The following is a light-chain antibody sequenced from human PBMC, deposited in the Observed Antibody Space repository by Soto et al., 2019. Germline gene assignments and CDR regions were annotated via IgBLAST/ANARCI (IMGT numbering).Light chain of an antibody. V-gene: IGLV2-14*01. Sequence: QSALTQPASVSGSPGQSITISCTGTSSDVGGYNYVSWYQQHPGKAPKLMIYDVSNRPSGVSNRFSGSKSGNTASLTISGLQAEDEADYYCSSYPSSSISSYVFGTGTKLTVL. J-gene: IGLJ1*01. CDR2: DVS. CDR3: SSYPSSSISSYV. CDR1: SSDVGGYNY.